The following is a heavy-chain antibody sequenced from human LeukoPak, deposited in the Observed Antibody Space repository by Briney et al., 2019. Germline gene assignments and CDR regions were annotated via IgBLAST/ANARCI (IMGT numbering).Heavy chain of an antibody. CDR3: ARALYRSIAVAGIEEGGPLDY. CDR2: IKSKTDGGTT. V-gene: IGHV3-15*01. D-gene: IGHD6-19*01. Sequence: GGSLRLSCAASGFTFSNAWMSWVRQAPGKGLEWVGRIKSKTDGGTTDYAAPVKGRFTISRDDSKNTLYLQMNSLRAEDTAVYYCARALYRSIAVAGIEEGGPLDYWGQGTLVTVSS. J-gene: IGHJ4*02. CDR1: GFTFSNAW.